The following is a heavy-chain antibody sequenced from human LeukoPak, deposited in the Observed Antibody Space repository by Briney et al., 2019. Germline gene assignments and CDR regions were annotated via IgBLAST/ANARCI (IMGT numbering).Heavy chain of an antibody. CDR2: INHSGST. V-gene: IGHV4-34*01. J-gene: IGHJ4*02. Sequence: SETLSLTCAVYGGSFSGYYWSWIRQPPGKGLEWIGEINHSGSTNYNPSLKSRVTISVDTSKNQSSLKLSSVTAADTAVYYCARGRTWIQLWTTQGYYFDYWGQGTLVTVSS. D-gene: IGHD5-18*01. CDR3: ARGRTWIQLWTTQGYYFDY. CDR1: GGSFSGYY.